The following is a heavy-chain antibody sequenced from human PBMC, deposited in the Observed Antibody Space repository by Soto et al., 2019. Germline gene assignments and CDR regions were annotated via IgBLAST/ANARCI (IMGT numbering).Heavy chain of an antibody. J-gene: IGHJ6*03. V-gene: IGHV4-34*01. CDR1: GGSFSGYY. CDR2: INHSGST. CDR3: ARGLNPVMRIAAVGQRPHHYYYYMDV. Sequence: SETLSLTCAVYGGSFSGYYWSWIRQPPGKGLEWIGEINHSGSTNYNPSLKSRVTISVDTSKNQFSLKLSSVIAADTAVYYCARGLNPVMRIAAVGQRPHHYYYYMDVWGKGT. D-gene: IGHD6-25*01.